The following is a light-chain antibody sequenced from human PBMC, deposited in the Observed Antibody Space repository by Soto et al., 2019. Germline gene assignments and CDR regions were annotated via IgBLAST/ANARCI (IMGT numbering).Light chain of an antibody. CDR3: QQYKNWPRT. CDR2: GAS. V-gene: IGKV3-15*01. CDR1: ESVDIN. Sequence: EIVLTQSPAPLSVSPGERVTPSCRASESVDINLAWYQQKPGQAPRLLIYGASTRATDMPGTFSGRGSGTEFTLTISSLQSEDFAVYYCQQYKNWPRTFGQGTKVDIK. J-gene: IGKJ1*01.